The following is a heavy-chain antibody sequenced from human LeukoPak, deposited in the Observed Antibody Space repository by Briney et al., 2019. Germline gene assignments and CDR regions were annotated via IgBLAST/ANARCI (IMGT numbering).Heavy chain of an antibody. D-gene: IGHD3-9*01. J-gene: IGHJ5*02. V-gene: IGHV1-46*01. Sequence: GASVKVSCKASGYTFTSYYMHWVRQAPGQGLEWMGIINPSGGSTSYAQKFQGRVTMTRDTSISTAYMELSRLRSDDTAVYYCARRRAYYDILTGYQRWFDPWGQGTLVTVSS. CDR1: GYTFTSYY. CDR3: ARRRAYYDILTGYQRWFDP. CDR2: INPSGGST.